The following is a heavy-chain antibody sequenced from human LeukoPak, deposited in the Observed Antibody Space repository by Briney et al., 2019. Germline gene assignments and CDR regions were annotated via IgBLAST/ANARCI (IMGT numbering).Heavy chain of an antibody. CDR1: GGSFSGYY. CDR2: INHSGST. V-gene: IGHV4-34*01. J-gene: IGHJ4*02. D-gene: IGHD3-16*02. CDR3: ARESNDYVWGSYRYSYYFDY. Sequence: SETLSLTCAVYGGSFSGYYWSWIRQPPGKGLEWIGEINHSGSTNYNPSLKSRVTISVDTSKNQFSLKLSSVTAADTAVYYCARESNDYVWGSYRYSYYFDYWGQGTLVTVSS.